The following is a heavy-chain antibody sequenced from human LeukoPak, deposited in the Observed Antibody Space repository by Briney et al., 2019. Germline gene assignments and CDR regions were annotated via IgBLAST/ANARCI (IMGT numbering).Heavy chain of an antibody. CDR2: IYSGGST. CDR3: ARDLAVQQWLVGFDY. J-gene: IGHJ4*02. Sequence: PGGSLRLSCAASGFTVSSNYMSWVRQAPGKGLEGVSVIYSGGSTYYADSVKDRFTISRDNSKNTLYLQMNSLRAEDTAVYYCARDLAVQQWLVGFDYWGQGTLVTVSS. V-gene: IGHV3-66*01. D-gene: IGHD6-19*01. CDR1: GFTVSSNY.